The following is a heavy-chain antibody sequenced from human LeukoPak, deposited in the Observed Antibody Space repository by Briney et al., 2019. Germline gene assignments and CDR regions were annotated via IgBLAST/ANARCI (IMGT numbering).Heavy chain of an antibody. J-gene: IGHJ3*02. CDR2: IYSGGST. V-gene: IGHV3-53*01. Sequence: GGSLRLSCAAPGFTFSSYWMHWVRQAPGKGLEWVSVIYSGGSTYYADSVKGRFTISRDNSKNTLYLQMNSLRAEDTAVYYCAGTYYYDKGAFDIWGQGTMVTVSP. CDR1: GFTFSSYW. D-gene: IGHD3-22*01. CDR3: AGTYYYDKGAFDI.